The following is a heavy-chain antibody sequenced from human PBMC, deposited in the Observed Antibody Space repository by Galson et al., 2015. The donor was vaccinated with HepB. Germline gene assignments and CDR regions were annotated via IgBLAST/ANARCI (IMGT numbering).Heavy chain of an antibody. V-gene: IGHV1-46*01. CDR2: INPSGGST. D-gene: IGHD4-17*01. CDR3: ARVEERPGDYGGGAFQH. Sequence: SVKVSCKASGYTFTSYYMHWVRQAPGQGLEWMGIINPSGGSTSYAQKFQGRVTMTRDTSTSTVYMELSSLRSEDTAVYYCARVEERPGDYGGGAFQHWGQGTLVTVSS. J-gene: IGHJ1*01. CDR1: GYTFTSYY.